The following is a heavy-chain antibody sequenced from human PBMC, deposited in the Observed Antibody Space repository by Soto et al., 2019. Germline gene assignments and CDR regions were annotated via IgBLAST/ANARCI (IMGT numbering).Heavy chain of an antibody. CDR2: INAGNGNT. J-gene: IGHJ4*02. D-gene: IGHD1-26*01. Sequence: ASVKVSCKASGYTFTSYAMHWVRQAPGQRLEWMGWINAGNGNTKYSQKFQGRVTITRDTSASTAYMELSSLRSEDTAVYYCARDLGVGAASDYWGQGTLVNVSS. V-gene: IGHV1-3*01. CDR3: ARDLGVGAASDY. CDR1: GYTFTSYA.